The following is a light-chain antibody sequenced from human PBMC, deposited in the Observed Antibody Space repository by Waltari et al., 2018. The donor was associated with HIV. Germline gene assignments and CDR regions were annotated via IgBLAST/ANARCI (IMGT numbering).Light chain of an antibody. CDR3: LQSDKWPRT. CDR1: QSVSSS. J-gene: IGKJ1*01. CDR2: GAS. V-gene: IGKV3-15*01. Sequence: VLLTQSPATLSVSPGERVTLSCRAHQSVSSSLAWYQLKPGQAPRLLIYGASTRASGVPARFTATGSGTQFTLTVSNLQSDDFALYFCLQSDKWPRTFGQGTKLEIK.